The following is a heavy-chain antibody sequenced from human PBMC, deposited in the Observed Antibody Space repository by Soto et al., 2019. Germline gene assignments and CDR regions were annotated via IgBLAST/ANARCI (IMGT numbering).Heavy chain of an antibody. CDR3: AIRDQVGFYFDY. D-gene: IGHD1-26*01. CDR1: GGSISSGDYY. CDR2: IYYSGST. J-gene: IGHJ4*02. V-gene: IGHV4-30-4*01. Sequence: SETLSLTCTVSGGSISSGDYYWSWIRQPPGKGLEWIGYIYYSGSTYYNPSLKSRVTISVDTSKNQFSLKLSSVTAADTAVYYCAIRDQVGFYFDYWGQGTLVTVSS.